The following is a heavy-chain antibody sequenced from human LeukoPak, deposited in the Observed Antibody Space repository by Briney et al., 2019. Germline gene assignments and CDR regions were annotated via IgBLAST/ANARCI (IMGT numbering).Heavy chain of an antibody. Sequence: SETLSLTCTVSGASISGSSDYWGWIRQPPGKGLEWIGTMYYSGTTYYNPSLKSRVTISVDTSKNQFSLKMTSVTAADTAVYYCARLSRLEESWFDPWGQGTLVTVSS. CDR3: ARLSRLEESWFDP. J-gene: IGHJ5*02. CDR1: GASISGSSDY. D-gene: IGHD1-1*01. V-gene: IGHV4-39*01. CDR2: MYYSGTT.